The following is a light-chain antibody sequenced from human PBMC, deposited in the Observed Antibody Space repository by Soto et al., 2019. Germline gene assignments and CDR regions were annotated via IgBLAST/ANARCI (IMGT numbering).Light chain of an antibody. CDR1: QRINSNS. V-gene: IGKV3-20*01. CDR2: GAS. CDR3: QQYDTSPT. J-gene: IGKJ1*01. Sequence: EIVLTQYPGTLSLSPGERATLSCRASQRINSNSLASYQQRPGLAPRLLVYGASSRATGIPVRFSGSGSGTDFTLTISRLEPEDFAFYYCQQYDTSPTFGQGTKVDIK.